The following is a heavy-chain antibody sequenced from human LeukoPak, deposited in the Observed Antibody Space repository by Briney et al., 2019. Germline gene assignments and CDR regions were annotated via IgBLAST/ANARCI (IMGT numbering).Heavy chain of an antibody. D-gene: IGHD3-22*01. Sequence: SQTLSLTCSVSGASISAGDFYWSWIRQPPGKGLEWIGYIYYSGSTDYNPSLKSRVTISVDTSKNQFSLRLTSLTAADTAVYYCARAGDDYYVSGGLYYFDFWGQGTLVTVSS. CDR2: IYYSGST. V-gene: IGHV4-30-4*01. CDR3: ARAGDDYYVSGGLYYFDF. J-gene: IGHJ4*02. CDR1: GASISAGDFY.